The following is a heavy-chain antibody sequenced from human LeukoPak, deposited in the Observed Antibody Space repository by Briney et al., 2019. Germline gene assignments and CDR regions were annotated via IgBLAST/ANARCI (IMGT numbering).Heavy chain of an antibody. J-gene: IGHJ3*02. Sequence: SETLSLTCTVSGGSISSYYWSWIRQPAGKGLEWIGRIYTSGSTNYNPSLKSRVTMSVDTSKNQSSLKLSSVTAADTAVYYCAREPSPTDAFDIWGQGTMVTVSS. D-gene: IGHD4-17*01. V-gene: IGHV4-4*07. CDR3: AREPSPTDAFDI. CDR1: GGSISSYY. CDR2: IYTSGST.